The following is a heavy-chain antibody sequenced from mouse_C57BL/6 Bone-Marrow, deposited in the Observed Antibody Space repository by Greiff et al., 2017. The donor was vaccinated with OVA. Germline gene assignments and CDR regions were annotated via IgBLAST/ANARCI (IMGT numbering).Heavy chain of an antibody. CDR3: ARYSAPTSWGYYYAMDY. Sequence: EVKLMESGGGLVQPGGSLSLSCAASGFTFTDYYMSWVRQPPGKALEWLGFIRHKANGYTKEYSASVKGQFTISRDTSQSILYLQMHALRDEYSATDYCARYSAPTSWGYYYAMDYWGQGTSVTVSS. V-gene: IGHV7-3*01. D-gene: IGHD3-1*01. CDR1: GFTFTDYY. J-gene: IGHJ4*01. CDR2: IRHKANGYTK.